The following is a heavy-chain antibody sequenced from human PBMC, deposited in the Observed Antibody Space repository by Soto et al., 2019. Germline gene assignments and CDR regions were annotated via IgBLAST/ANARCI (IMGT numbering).Heavy chain of an antibody. CDR3: AREAGFFYWYFDL. J-gene: IGHJ2*01. CDR2: INPNSGGT. CDR1: GYTFTGYY. V-gene: IGHV1-2*04. D-gene: IGHD6-19*01. Sequence: ASVKVSCKASGYTFTGYYMHWVRQAPGQGLEWMGWINPNSGGTNYAQKFQGWVTMTRDTSISTAYMELSRLRSDDTAVYYCAREAGFFYWYFDLWGRGTLVTVSS.